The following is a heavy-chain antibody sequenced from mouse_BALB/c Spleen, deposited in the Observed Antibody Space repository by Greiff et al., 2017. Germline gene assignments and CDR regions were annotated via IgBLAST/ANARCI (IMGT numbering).Heavy chain of an antibody. CDR2: IDPANGNT. Sequence: EVQLQQSGAELVKPGASVKLSCTASGFNIKDTYMHWVKQRPEQGLEWIGRIDPANGNTKYDPKFQGKATITADTSSNTAYLQLSSLTSEDTAVYYCARSEDYGSSYNWFAYWGQGTLVTVSA. CDR1: GFNIKDTY. J-gene: IGHJ3*01. D-gene: IGHD1-1*01. V-gene: IGHV14-3*02. CDR3: ARSEDYGSSYNWFAY.